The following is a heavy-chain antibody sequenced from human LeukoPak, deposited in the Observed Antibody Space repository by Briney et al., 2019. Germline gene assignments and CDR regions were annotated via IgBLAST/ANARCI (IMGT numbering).Heavy chain of an antibody. CDR2: ICGSGDTT. V-gene: IGHV3-23*01. CDR3: AKGSSSSCYGNCHY. Sequence: PGGSLRLSCAASGFTFSSYAMSWVRQAPGKGLEWVSSICGSGDTTYYADSVQGRFTISRDNSKNTLYMQMTSLRAEDTAVYYCAKGSSSSCYGNCHYWGQGTLVTVSS. J-gene: IGHJ4*02. D-gene: IGHD6-13*01. CDR1: GFTFSSYA.